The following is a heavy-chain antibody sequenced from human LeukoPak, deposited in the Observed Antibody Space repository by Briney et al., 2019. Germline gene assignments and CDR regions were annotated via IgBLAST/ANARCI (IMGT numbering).Heavy chain of an antibody. CDR2: ISSSGSTI. V-gene: IGHV3-11*01. Sequence: GGSPRLSCAASGFTFSDYYMSWIRQAPGKGLEWVSYISSSGSTIYHADSVKGRFTISRDNAKNSLYLQMNSLRAEDTAVYYCARAGFEQQLVHFQHWGQGTLVTVSS. CDR3: ARAGFEQQLVHFQH. D-gene: IGHD6-13*01. CDR1: GFTFSDYY. J-gene: IGHJ1*01.